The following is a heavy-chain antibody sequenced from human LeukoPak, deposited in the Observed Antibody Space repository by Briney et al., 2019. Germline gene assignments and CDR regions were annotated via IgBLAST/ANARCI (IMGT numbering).Heavy chain of an antibody. D-gene: IGHD3-22*01. Sequence: GRSLRLSCAASGFTFSSYGMHWVRQAPGKGLEWVAVISYDGSNKYYADSVKGRFTISRDNAKNSLYLQMNSLRAEDTAVYYCARAYYDGSGPYWGQGTLVTVSS. J-gene: IGHJ4*02. V-gene: IGHV3-30*03. CDR3: ARAYYDGSGPY. CDR2: ISYDGSNK. CDR1: GFTFSSYG.